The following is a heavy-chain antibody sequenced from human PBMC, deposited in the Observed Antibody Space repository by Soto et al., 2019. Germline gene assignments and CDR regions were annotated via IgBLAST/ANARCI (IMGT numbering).Heavy chain of an antibody. Sequence: EVQLLESGGGLVQPGGSLRVSCAASGFTFINYAMTWFRQAPGKGLEWVSGISSRGGSAYYADSVKGRFTISRDNSKNTLYLQMISLRAEDTAVYYCAKDEVKSFGVVTFDSWGQGILVTVSS. D-gene: IGHD3-3*01. CDR2: ISSRGGSA. V-gene: IGHV3-23*01. CDR3: AKDEVKSFGVVTFDS. J-gene: IGHJ4*02. CDR1: GFTFINYA.